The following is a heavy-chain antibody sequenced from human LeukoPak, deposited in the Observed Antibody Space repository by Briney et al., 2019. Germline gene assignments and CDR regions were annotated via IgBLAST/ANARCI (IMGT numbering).Heavy chain of an antibody. CDR1: GYTFTSYG. CDR2: ISAYNGNT. Sequence: ASVKVSCKASGYTFTSYGISWVRQAPGQGLEWMGWISAYNGNTNYAQKLQGRVTMTTDTSTSTAYMELRSLRSDDTAVYYRARDLGSIVVVPATVFDYWGQGTLVTVSS. V-gene: IGHV1-18*01. CDR3: ARDLGSIVVVPATVFDY. D-gene: IGHD2-2*01. J-gene: IGHJ4*02.